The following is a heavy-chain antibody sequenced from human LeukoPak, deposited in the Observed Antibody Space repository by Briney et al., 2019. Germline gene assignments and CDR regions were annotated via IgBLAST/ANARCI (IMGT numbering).Heavy chain of an antibody. V-gene: IGHV3-74*01. CDR1: GFTFSSYA. J-gene: IGHJ4*02. CDR2: INSDGTST. D-gene: IGHD5-18*01. Sequence: GGSLRLSCAASGFTFSSYAMSWVRQAPGKGLVWVSRINSDGTSTSYADSVKGRFTISRDNAKNTLYLQMKSLRAEDTAVYYCARGDLQLWNSYYFDYWGQGTLVTVSS. CDR3: ARGDLQLWNSYYFDY.